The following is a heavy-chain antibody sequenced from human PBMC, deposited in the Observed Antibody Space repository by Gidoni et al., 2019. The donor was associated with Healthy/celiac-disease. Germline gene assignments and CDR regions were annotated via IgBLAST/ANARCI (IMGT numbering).Heavy chain of an antibody. Sequence: QVQLVESGGGVVQPGRSLRLSCAASGFTFSSYAMHWVRQAPGKGLEWVAGISYDGSNKYYADSVKGRFTISRDNSKNTLYLQMNSLRAEDTAVYYCARIEVGHSYAMNAFDIWGQGTMVTVSS. CDR1: GFTFSSYA. CDR2: ISYDGSNK. D-gene: IGHD5-18*01. V-gene: IGHV3-30-3*01. CDR3: ARIEVGHSYAMNAFDI. J-gene: IGHJ3*02.